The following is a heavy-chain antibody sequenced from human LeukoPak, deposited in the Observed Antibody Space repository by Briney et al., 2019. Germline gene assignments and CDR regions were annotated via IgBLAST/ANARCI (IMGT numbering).Heavy chain of an antibody. V-gene: IGHV4-39*01. CDR1: GGSISSSSYY. D-gene: IGHD1-26*01. Sequence: SETLSPTCTVSGGSISSSSYYWGWIRQPPGKGLEWIGSIYYSGSTYYNPSLKSRVTISVDTSKNQFSLKLSSVTAADTAVYYCARVSGSYWGGPYYFDYWGQGTLVTVSS. CDR3: ARVSGSYWGGPYYFDY. J-gene: IGHJ4*02. CDR2: IYYSGST.